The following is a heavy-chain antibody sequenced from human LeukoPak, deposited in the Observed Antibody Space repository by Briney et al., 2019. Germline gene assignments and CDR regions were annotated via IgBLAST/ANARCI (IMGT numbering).Heavy chain of an antibody. J-gene: IGHJ4*02. CDR2: IYYSGST. D-gene: IGHD3-22*01. Sequence: PSGTLSLTCTVSGGSISSYYWSWIRQPPGKGLEWIGYIYYSGSTNYNPSLKSRVTISVDTSKNQFSLKLSSVTAADAAVYYCARDPLSGYFDYWGQGTLVTVSS. V-gene: IGHV4-59*01. CDR1: GGSISSYY. CDR3: ARDPLSGYFDY.